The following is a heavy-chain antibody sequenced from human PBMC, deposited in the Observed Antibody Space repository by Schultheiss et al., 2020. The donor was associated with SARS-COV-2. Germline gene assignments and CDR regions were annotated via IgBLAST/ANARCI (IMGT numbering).Heavy chain of an antibody. V-gene: IGHV3-21*01. CDR2: ISSSSSYI. D-gene: IGHD3-10*01. J-gene: IGHJ6*02. CDR3: ARDQGMVRGVIANYYYGMDV. CDR1: GFTLSTYG. Sequence: GGSLRLSCAASGFTLSTYGVHWVRQAPGKGLEWVSSISSSSSYIYYADSVKGRFTISRDNSKNAVYLQMNSLRAEDTAVYYCARDQGMVRGVIANYYYGMDVWGQGTTVTVSS.